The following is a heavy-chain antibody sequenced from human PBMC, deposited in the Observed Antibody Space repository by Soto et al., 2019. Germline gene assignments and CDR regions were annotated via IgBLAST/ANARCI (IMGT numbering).Heavy chain of an antibody. CDR2: IYHTGNA. J-gene: IGHJ5*02. CDR1: GDSISTRRFY. V-gene: IGHV4-39*01. D-gene: IGHD3-22*01. Sequence: SDTLSLPCSVSGDSISTRRFYWAWIRQPPGEGLEWIGSIYHTGNAYYNPSLKSRVTIFVDTSKNQFSLKLTSVTAADTALYYCARDYFDSSDYTTNWFDPWGQGTLVT. CDR3: ARDYFDSSDYTTNWFDP.